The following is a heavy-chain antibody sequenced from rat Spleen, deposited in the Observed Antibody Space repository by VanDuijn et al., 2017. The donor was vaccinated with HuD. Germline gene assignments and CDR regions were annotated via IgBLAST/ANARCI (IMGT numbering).Heavy chain of an antibody. D-gene: IGHD1-4*01. J-gene: IGHJ4*01. V-gene: IGHV5-62*01. CDR3: ARNDYPGITGVMDA. CDR1: GFTFSSYL. CDR2: ISSSSGT. Sequence: VQLVESGGGLVQPGKSLKLSCSASGFTFSSYLMHWLRQAPGKGLDWVAYISSSSGTVYADAVKGRFTISRDNAKNTLYLQLNSLRSEDTAIYYCARNDYPGITGVMDAWGQGASVTVSS.